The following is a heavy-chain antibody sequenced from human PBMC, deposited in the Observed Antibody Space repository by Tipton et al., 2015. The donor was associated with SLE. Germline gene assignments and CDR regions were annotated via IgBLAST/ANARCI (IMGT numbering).Heavy chain of an antibody. V-gene: IGHV3-33*06. CDR3: AKDLRSSWDIDYYYYGMDV. D-gene: IGHD6-13*01. CDR1: GFIFNTRG. CDR2: IWYDASKE. J-gene: IGHJ6*02. Sequence: SLRLSCAASGFIFNTRGMHWVRQFPGKGLEWVAYIWYDASKEYYADSVKGRFIISRDNFKNTLYLQMDSLRAEDTAMYYCAKDLRSSWDIDYYYYGMDVWGQGTTVTVSS.